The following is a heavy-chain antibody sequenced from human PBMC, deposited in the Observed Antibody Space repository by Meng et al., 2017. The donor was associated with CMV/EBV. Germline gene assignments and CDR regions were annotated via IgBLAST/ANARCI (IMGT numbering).Heavy chain of an antibody. CDR3: ARGSFTYDSLNYFDY. Sequence: SVKVSCKVSGYTLTELSMHWVRQAPGQGLEWMGGIIPIFGTANYAQKFQGKVTITTDESTSTAYMELSSLRSEDTAVYYCARGSFTYDSLNYFDYWGQGTLVTVSS. J-gene: IGHJ4*02. D-gene: IGHD3-3*01. CDR1: GYTLTELS. V-gene: IGHV1-69*05. CDR2: IIPIFGTA.